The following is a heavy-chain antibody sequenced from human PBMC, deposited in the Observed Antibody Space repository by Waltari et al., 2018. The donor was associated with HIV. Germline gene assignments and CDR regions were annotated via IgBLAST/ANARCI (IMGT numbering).Heavy chain of an antibody. D-gene: IGHD3-10*01. CDR2: TNHSGST. V-gene: IGHV4-34*01. CDR3: ARGGRLLWFRELSFDY. J-gene: IGHJ4*02. Sequence: QVQLQQWGAGLLKPSETLSLTCAVYGGSFSGYYWSWIRQPPGKGLEWIGETNHSGSTNYNPSLKSRVTISVDTSKNQFSLKLSSVTAADTAVYYCARGGRLLWFRELSFDYWGQGTLVTVSS. CDR1: GGSFSGYY.